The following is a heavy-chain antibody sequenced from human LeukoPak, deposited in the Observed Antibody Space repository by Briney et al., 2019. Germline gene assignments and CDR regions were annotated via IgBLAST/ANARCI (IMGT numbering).Heavy chain of an antibody. Sequence: GGSLRLSCAASGFTFSSYSMNWVRQAPGKGLEWVSSISSSSSYIYYADSVKGRFTISRDNAKNSLYLQMNSLRAEDTAVYYCARGPNSGSYPYYFDYWGQGTLVTVSS. CDR2: ISSSSSYI. J-gene: IGHJ4*02. CDR1: GFTFSSYS. D-gene: IGHD1-26*01. V-gene: IGHV3-21*01. CDR3: ARGPNSGSYPYYFDY.